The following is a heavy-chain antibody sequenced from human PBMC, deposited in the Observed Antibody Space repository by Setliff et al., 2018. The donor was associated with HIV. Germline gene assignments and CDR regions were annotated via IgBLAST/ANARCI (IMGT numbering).Heavy chain of an antibody. D-gene: IGHD6-13*01. CDR3: ARGKGIREAASLDY. J-gene: IGHJ4*02. CDR1: GYTLTSYE. V-gene: IGHV1-8*02. CDR2: MNPNSGDT. Sequence: ASVKVSCKASGYTLTSYEINWVRQATGQGLEWMGWMNPNSGDTGYAQKFQGRVTMTRNTSISTAFMELSSLRSEDTAVYYCARGKGIREAASLDYWGQGSLVTVSS.